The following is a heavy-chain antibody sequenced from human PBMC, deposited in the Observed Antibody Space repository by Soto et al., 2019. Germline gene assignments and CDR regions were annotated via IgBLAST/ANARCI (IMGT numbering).Heavy chain of an antibody. CDR2: ISAYNTNT. Sequence: QVQLVQSGAEWKKPGASVKVSCKTSGYTFTSYPISWVRQAPGQGLEWVGWISAYNTNTNYAQKFQGRVTMTTDTLTSTAYMELRILRSDDTAVYYCARDTPPTDYWGQGTLVTVSS. J-gene: IGHJ4*02. V-gene: IGHV1-18*01. CDR1: GYTFTSYP. CDR3: ARDTPPTDY.